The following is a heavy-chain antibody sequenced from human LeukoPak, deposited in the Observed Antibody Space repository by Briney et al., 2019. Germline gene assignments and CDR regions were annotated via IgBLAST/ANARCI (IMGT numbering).Heavy chain of an antibody. Sequence: PSETLSLTCTVSGGSISSYYWSWIRQPAGKGLEWIGRIYTSGSTNYNPSLKSRVTMSVDTSENQFSLKLSSVTAADTAVYYCARGGEYSSSSGLFDFWGQGTLVTVSS. CDR2: IYTSGST. D-gene: IGHD6-6*01. CDR3: ARGGEYSSSSGLFDF. V-gene: IGHV4-4*07. J-gene: IGHJ4*02. CDR1: GGSISSYY.